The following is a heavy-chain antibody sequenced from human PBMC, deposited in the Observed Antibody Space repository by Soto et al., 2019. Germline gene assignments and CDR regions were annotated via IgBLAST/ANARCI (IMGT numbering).Heavy chain of an antibody. J-gene: IGHJ4*02. D-gene: IGHD2-21*02. CDR2: INPSGGYT. V-gene: IGHV1-46*03. CDR1: GYTFTSYA. Sequence: ASVKVSCKASGYTFTSYAMNWVRQAPGQGLEWLGIINPSGGYTTYAQRFLGRVTMTSDTSTSTVHMELGSLTSEDTAVYYCARGGGIVVVTAPYDQWGQGTLVTVSS. CDR3: ARGGGIVVVTAPYDQ.